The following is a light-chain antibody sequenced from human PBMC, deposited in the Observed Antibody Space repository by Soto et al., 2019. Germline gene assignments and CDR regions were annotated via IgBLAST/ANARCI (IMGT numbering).Light chain of an antibody. Sequence: EIVIPPSPATLSASPRERAPLSCSASQSVGSYLAWYQHKPGQAPRLLISDASNRATGIPARFSGGGSGTEFTLTISSLQSEDVAVYYCQQYNSWPPITFGQGTRLEIK. CDR1: QSVGSY. V-gene: IGKV3D-15*01. CDR2: DAS. CDR3: QQYNSWPPIT. J-gene: IGKJ5*01.